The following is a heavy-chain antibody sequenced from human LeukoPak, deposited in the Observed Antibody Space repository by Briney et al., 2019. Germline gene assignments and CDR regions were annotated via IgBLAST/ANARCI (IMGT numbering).Heavy chain of an antibody. CDR2: IYSSDNT. J-gene: IGHJ4*02. V-gene: IGHV3-53*01. Sequence: GGSLRLSCAASGFTFSTSGMHWVRQAPGKGLEWVSLIYSSDNTYYADSVKGRFTISRDSSKNTLYLQMNSLRAEDTAVYYCAREGPYYFEYWGQGTLVTVSS. CDR3: AREGPYYFEY. CDR1: GFTFSTSG.